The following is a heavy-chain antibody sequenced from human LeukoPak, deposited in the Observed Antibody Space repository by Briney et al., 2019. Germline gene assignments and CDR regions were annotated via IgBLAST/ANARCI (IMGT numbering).Heavy chain of an antibody. Sequence: GGSLRLSCAASGFTFSSYAMHWVRQAPGKGLEWVAVISYDGSNKYYADSVKGRFTISRDNSKNTLYLQMNSLRAEDTAVYYCAKHSTGVECWGRGTLVTVSS. D-gene: IGHD3-10*01. CDR3: AKHSTGVEC. CDR1: GFTFSSYA. J-gene: IGHJ2*01. V-gene: IGHV3-30-3*01. CDR2: ISYDGSNK.